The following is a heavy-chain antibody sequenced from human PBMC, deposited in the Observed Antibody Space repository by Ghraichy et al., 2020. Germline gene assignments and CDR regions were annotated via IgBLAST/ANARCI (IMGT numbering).Heavy chain of an antibody. CDR1: GFTFSSYW. V-gene: IGHV3-74*01. D-gene: IGHD3-10*01. Sequence: GGSLRLSCAASGFTFSSYWMHWVRQAPGKGLVWVSRINSDGSDTSYADSVKGRFTISRDNAKNTLYLQMNSLRAEDTAMYYCARVAPGNRPTGSYGPGCWGQGTLVTVSS. J-gene: IGHJ4*02. CDR2: INSDGSDT. CDR3: ARVAPGNRPTGSYGPGC.